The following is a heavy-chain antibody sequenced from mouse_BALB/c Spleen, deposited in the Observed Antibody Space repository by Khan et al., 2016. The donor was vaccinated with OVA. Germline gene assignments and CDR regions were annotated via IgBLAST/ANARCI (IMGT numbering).Heavy chain of an antibody. D-gene: IGHD1-2*01. CDR1: GYSITSGYG. CDR3: ARTARIKY. CDR2: ISYSGST. Sequence: EVQLQESGPGLVKPSQSLSLTCTDTGYSITSGYGWNWIRQFPGNKLEWMGYISYSGSTNYNPSIKSRISITRDTSKNQFFLQVNSVTTEDTATYYCARTARIKYWGQGTTLTVSS. J-gene: IGHJ2*01. V-gene: IGHV3-2*02.